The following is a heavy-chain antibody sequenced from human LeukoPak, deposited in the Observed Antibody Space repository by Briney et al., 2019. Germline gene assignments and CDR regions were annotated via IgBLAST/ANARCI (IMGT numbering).Heavy chain of an antibody. V-gene: IGHV3-23*01. D-gene: IGHD4-11*01. Sequence: PGGFLRLSCAASGFTFSSYAMSWVRQAPEKGLEWVSTISGSGAGTYYADSVKGRFTISRDNSKNTLFLQMNSLRADDTAVYYCAKDQRGAVTTSCWGQGTLVTVSS. CDR2: ISGSGAGT. CDR1: GFTFSSYA. J-gene: IGHJ4*02. CDR3: AKDQRGAVTTSC.